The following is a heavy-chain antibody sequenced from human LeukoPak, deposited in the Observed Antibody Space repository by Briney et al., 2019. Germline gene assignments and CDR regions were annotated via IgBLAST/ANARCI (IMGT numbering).Heavy chain of an antibody. CDR2: ISGSGGST. CDR1: GFTFSNSA. V-gene: IGHV3-23*01. CDR3: AKERWSGSFDN. J-gene: IGHJ4*02. Sequence: GGSLRLSCAASGFTFSNSAMNWVRQAPGKGLEWVSAISGSGGSTYYTDSVKGRFTISRDSSKNTLYLQMNRLRVDDTAVYYCAKERWSGSFDNWGQGTLVTVSS. D-gene: IGHD2-15*01.